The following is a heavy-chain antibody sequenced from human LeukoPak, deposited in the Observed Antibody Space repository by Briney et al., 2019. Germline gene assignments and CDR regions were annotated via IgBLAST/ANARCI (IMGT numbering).Heavy chain of an antibody. CDR1: GFPFTLYN. CDR2: INTDGSST. V-gene: IGHV3-74*01. D-gene: IGHD1-26*01. J-gene: IGHJ4*02. CDR3: ARNKGEWELVFDY. Sequence: PGGSLRLSCEVSGFPFTLYNMNWVRQAPGKGLVWVSRINTDGSSTSYADSVKGRFTISRDNAKNTLYLQMNSLRAEDTAVYYCARNKGEWELVFDYWGQGTLVTVSS.